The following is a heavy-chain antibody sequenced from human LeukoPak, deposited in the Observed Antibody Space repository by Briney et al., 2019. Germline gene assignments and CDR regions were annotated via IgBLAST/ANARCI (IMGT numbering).Heavy chain of an antibody. CDR3: ARRGYSYETYYFDY. V-gene: IGHV4-59*08. J-gene: IGHJ4*02. CDR2: ISYTGST. D-gene: IGHD5-18*01. CDR1: GGSISRYY. Sequence: SETLSLTCTVSGGSISRYYWSWIRQPPGKGLEWIGHISYTGSTNYNPSLKSRVTISIDTSKNQFTLKLSSVTAADTAVYYCARRGYSYETYYFDYWGQGALVTVSS.